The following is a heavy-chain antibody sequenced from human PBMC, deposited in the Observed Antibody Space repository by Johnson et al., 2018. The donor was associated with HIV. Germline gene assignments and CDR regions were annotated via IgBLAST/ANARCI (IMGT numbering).Heavy chain of an antibody. CDR2: ISSSGSTI. V-gene: IGHV3-48*04. CDR1: GFTFNKYN. D-gene: IGHD6-19*01. CDR3: ARGSSSGWSWGAFDI. Sequence: QLVESGGGLVKPGGSLRLSCATSGFTFNKYNIHWVRQAPGKGLEWVSYISSSGSTIYYADSVKGRFTISRDNAKNSLYLQMNSLRAEDTAVYYCARGSSSGWSWGAFDIWGQGTMVTVSS. J-gene: IGHJ3*02.